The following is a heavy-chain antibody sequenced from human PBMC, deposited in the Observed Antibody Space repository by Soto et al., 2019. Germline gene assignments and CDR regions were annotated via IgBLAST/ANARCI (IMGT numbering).Heavy chain of an antibody. CDR1: VDSISTFS. CDR3: AGDFGSGSYRFDY. J-gene: IGHJ4*02. CDR2: VYYSGST. Sequence: PSETLSLTCTVSVDSISTFSWSWIRQPPGKGLEWIGYVYYSGSTTYNPSFKSRVTMSLDTSKNQFSLKLSSVTAADTAVYYCAGDFGSGSYRFDYWGQGTLVT. V-gene: IGHV4-59*01. D-gene: IGHD3-10*01.